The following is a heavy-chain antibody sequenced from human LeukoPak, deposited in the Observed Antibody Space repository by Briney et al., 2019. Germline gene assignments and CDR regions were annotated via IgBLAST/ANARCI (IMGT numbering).Heavy chain of an antibody. V-gene: IGHV3-9*01. CDR3: AKDMGSNYWYFDL. D-gene: IGHD4-11*01. CDR1: GFTFDDYA. CDR2: ISWNSGTI. Sequence: PGRSLRLSCAASGFTFDDYAMHWVRQAPGKGLEWVSGISWNSGTIGYADSVKGRFTIPRDNAKNSLYLQMNSLRAEDTALYYCAKDMGSNYWYFDLWGRGTLVTVSS. J-gene: IGHJ2*01.